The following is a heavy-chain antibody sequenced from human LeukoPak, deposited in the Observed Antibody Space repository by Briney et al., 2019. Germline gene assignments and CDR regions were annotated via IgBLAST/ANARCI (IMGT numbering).Heavy chain of an antibody. CDR3: AKGTMVTTYNWDH. Sequence: GGSLRLPCAASGFTFSGYAISWVRQAPGKGLEWVSSISGSGGNTYYADSVKGRFTISRDNSKNTLYLQMNSLRAEDTAVYYCAKGTMVTTYNWDHWGQGTLVTVSS. CDR2: ISGSGGNT. V-gene: IGHV3-23*01. J-gene: IGHJ4*02. CDR1: GFTFSGYA. D-gene: IGHD4-17*01.